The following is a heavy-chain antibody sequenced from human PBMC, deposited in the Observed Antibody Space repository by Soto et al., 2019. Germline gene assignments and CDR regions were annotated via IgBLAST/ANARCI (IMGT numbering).Heavy chain of an antibody. CDR2: IYHSGST. D-gene: IGHD4-17*01. V-gene: IGHV4-4*02. J-gene: IGHJ5*02. Sequence: QVQLQESGPGLVKPSGTLSLTCAVYSGSISSSNWWSWVRQPPGKGLWWIGEIYHSGSTNYNPSLKSRVTISVDKSKNQFSLKLSSVTAADTAVYYCARAPGDGDYAGNWFDPWGQGTLVTVSS. CDR1: SGSISSSNW. CDR3: ARAPGDGDYAGNWFDP.